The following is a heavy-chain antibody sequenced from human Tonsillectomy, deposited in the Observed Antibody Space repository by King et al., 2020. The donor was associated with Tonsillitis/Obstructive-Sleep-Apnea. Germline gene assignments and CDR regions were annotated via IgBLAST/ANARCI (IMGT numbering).Heavy chain of an antibody. CDR1: GYSFTSYW. D-gene: IGHD3-3*01. CDR3: ARPSITIFGETPYSFDY. Sequence: VQLVQSGAEVKKPGESLKISCKGSGYSFTSYWIGWVRQMPGKGLEWMGIIYPGDSDTRYSPSFQGQVTISAEKSISTAYLQWSSLKASDTAMYYCARPSITIFGETPYSFDYWGQGTLVTVSS. J-gene: IGHJ4*02. CDR2: IYPGDSDT. V-gene: IGHV5-51*01.